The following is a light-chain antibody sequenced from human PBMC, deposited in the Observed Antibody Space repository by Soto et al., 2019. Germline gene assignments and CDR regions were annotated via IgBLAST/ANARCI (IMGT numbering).Light chain of an antibody. J-gene: IGLJ1*01. CDR2: DVS. V-gene: IGLV2-11*01. CDR3: CSYAGSYNYV. Sequence: QSALTQPRSVSGSPGQSVTISCTGTSSDVGGYNYVSWYQQHPGKAPKLMFYDVSKRPSGVPDRFSGSKSGNTASLTISGLQAEDEADYYCCSYAGSYNYVFGTGTKLTVL. CDR1: SSDVGGYNY.